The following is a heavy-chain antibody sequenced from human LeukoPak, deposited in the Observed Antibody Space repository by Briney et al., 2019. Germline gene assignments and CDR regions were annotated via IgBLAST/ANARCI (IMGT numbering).Heavy chain of an antibody. J-gene: IGHJ4*02. CDR3: AKDLAVSATGNGDRESDY. Sequence: GGSLRLSCAASGFTFSSYAMSWVRQAPGKGLEWVSAISGSGGSTYYADSVKGRLTISRDNSKISLYLQMNSLRPEITAVNYGAKDLAVSATGNGDRESDYWGQGTLVTVSS. CDR1: GFTFSSYA. V-gene: IGHV3-23*01. D-gene: IGHD6-19*01. CDR2: ISGSGGST.